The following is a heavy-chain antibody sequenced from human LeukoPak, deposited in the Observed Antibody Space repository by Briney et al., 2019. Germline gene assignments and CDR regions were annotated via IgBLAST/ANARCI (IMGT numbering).Heavy chain of an antibody. V-gene: IGHV1-8*01. D-gene: IGHD6-6*01. CDR1: GYTFTSYD. J-gene: IGHJ5*02. CDR3: ARERGQYSSSSGWFDP. CDR2: MNPNSGNT. Sequence: ASVKVSCKASGYTFTSYDINWVRQATGQGLEWMGWMNPNSGNTGYAQKFQGRVTMTRNTSISTAYMELSSLRSEDTAVYYCARERGQYSSSSGWFDPWGQGTLVTVS.